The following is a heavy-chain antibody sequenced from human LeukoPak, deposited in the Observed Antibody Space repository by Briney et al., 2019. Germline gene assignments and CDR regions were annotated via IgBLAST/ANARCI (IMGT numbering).Heavy chain of an antibody. J-gene: IGHJ4*02. CDR3: ARAYDFWSGYLYYLDY. D-gene: IGHD3-3*01. Sequence: GASVKVSCKASGYTFTSYGITWVRQAPGQGLEWMGGIIPIFGTANYAQKFQGRVTITTDESTSTAYMELRSLRSDDTAVYYCARAYDFWSGYLYYLDYWGQGTLVTVSS. CDR1: GYTFTSYG. V-gene: IGHV1-69*05. CDR2: IIPIFGTA.